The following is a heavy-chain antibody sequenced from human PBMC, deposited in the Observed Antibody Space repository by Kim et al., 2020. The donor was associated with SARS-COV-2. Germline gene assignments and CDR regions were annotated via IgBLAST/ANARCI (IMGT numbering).Heavy chain of an antibody. Sequence: GGSLRLSCSAPGFSFSSYAMYWVRQAPGKGLEYVSVISNNGGYINYADSVRGRFTISRDNPKNTLYLQMSSLRIEDTAVYYCVLGMVDVWGQGTTVTVSS. D-gene: IGHD3-3*01. CDR3: VLGMVDV. CDR1: GFSFSSYA. CDR2: ISNNGGYI. V-gene: IGHV3-64D*09. J-gene: IGHJ6*02.